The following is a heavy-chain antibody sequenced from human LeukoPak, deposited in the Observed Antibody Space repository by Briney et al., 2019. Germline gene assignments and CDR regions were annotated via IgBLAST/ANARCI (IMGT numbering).Heavy chain of an antibody. CDR1: GFPFSSYW. CDR3: SRSQFDY. V-gene: IGHV3-74*03. J-gene: IGHJ4*02. Sequence: GGSLRLSCEPSGFPFSSYWMLWVRQAPGKGLVWVSCISGDGTIKTYADFVRGRFIVSRDNTKNILYLQMNSLKVEDTATYFCSRSQFDYWGQGVLVTVSS. CDR2: ISGDGTIK.